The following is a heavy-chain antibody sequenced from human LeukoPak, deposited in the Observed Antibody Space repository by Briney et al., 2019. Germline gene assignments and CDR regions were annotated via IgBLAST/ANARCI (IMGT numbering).Heavy chain of an antibody. CDR1: GYTFTGYY. J-gene: IGHJ4*02. D-gene: IGHD2-21*02. CDR3: ARQDLLAYCGGDCYPSDY. CDR2: INPNSGGT. V-gene: IGHV1-2*02. Sequence: ASVKVSCKASGYTFTGYYMHWVRQAPGQGLGWMGWINPNSGGTNYAQKFQGRVTMTTDTSTSTAYMELRSLRSDDTAVYYCARQDLLAYCGGDCYPSDYWGQGTLVTVSS.